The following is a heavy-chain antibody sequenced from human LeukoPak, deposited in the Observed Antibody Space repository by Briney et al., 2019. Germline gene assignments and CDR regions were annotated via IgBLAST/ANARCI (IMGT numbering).Heavy chain of an antibody. CDR1: GFTVSSNY. D-gene: IGHD3-16*02. CDR2: IYSGGST. J-gene: IGHJ4*02. Sequence: PGGSLRLSCAASGFTVSSNYMSWVRQAPGKGLEWVSVIYSGGSTYYADSVKGRFTISRDNSKNTLYLQMNSLRAEDTAVYYCAREDGDYVWGSYRWFDYWGQGTLVTVSS. V-gene: IGHV3-66*01. CDR3: AREDGDYVWGSYRWFDY.